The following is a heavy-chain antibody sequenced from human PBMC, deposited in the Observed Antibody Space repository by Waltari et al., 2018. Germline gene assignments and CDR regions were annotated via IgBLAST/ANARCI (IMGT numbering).Heavy chain of an antibody. Sequence: EVQLVESGGGLVQPGGSLTRSWAASEFPFGYYWVTWVRQAPGKGLEWVANIKEDGSEKYYVDSVKSRFTISRDNAKNSLYMQMSSLRVEDTAVYYCATQSWSNFEYWGQGTLVTVSS. CDR1: EFPFGYYW. V-gene: IGHV3-7*01. J-gene: IGHJ4*02. CDR3: ATQSWSNFEY. CDR2: IKEDGSEK. D-gene: IGHD3-3*01.